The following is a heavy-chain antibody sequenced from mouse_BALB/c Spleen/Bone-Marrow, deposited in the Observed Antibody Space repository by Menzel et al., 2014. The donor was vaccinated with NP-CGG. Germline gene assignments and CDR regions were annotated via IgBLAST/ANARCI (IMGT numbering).Heavy chain of an antibody. V-gene: IGHV7-3*02. J-gene: IGHJ3*01. CDR2: IRNKANGYTT. CDR3: ARDSDWFAY. CDR1: GFTFTDNY. Sequence: EVKLQESGGGSVQPGGSLRLSCATSGFTFTDNYMSWVRQPPGKALEWLGFIRNKANGYTTEYSASVKGRFTISRDNSQSILYLQMNTLRAEDSATYYCARDSDWFAYWGQGTLVTVSA.